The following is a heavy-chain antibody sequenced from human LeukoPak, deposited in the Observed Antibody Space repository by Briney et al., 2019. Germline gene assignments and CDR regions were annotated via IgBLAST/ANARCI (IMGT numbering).Heavy chain of an antibody. D-gene: IGHD6-13*01. Sequence: GGSLRLSCAASGFTFSDYYMSWIREAPGKGLEGVSYISSSGSTIYYADSVKGRFTISRDNAKNSLYLQMNSLRAEDTAVYYCARDRVWGSSWYYFDYWGQGTLVTVSS. J-gene: IGHJ4*02. CDR3: ARDRVWGSSWYYFDY. CDR1: GFTFSDYY. CDR2: ISSSGSTI. V-gene: IGHV3-11*01.